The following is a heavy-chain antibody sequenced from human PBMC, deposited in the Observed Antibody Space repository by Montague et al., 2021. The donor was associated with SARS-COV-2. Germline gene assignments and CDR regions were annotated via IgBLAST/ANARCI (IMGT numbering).Heavy chain of an antibody. Sequence: SETLSLTCTVSGGSVSSDNWWTWVRQPPGKGLKWIGEIYHSGTTNYNPSLQSRVTISVDKSRNHLSLNLRSVTAADTAMYYCALPLGGARFDPWGQGILVTVSS. CDR1: GGSVSSDNW. V-gene: IGHV4-4*02. J-gene: IGHJ5*02. D-gene: IGHD1-26*01. CDR2: IYHSGTT. CDR3: ALPLGGARFDP.